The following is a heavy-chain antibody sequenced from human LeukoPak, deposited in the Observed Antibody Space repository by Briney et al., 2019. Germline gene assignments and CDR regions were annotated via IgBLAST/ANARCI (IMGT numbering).Heavy chain of an antibody. V-gene: IGHV3-23*01. CDR3: ARNENSGWGYFDY. CDR1: RFTLNSYA. D-gene: IGHD5-12*01. Sequence: GGSLRLSCAASRFTLNSYAMSWVRQAPGKGLEWVSVIGGSNGITFYVDSVKGRFTISRDNSKDTLYLQMNSLRAEDTAVYYCARNENSGWGYFDYWGQGTLVTVSS. J-gene: IGHJ4*02. CDR2: IGGSNGIT.